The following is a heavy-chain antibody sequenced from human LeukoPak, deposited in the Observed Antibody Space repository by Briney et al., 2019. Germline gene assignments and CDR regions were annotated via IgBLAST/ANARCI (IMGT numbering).Heavy chain of an antibody. Sequence: GGSLRLSCATSGFTFSSYGMHWVRQAPGKGLEWVAVIWYDGSNIHYADSVQGRFTISRDSSKNMPYLQMNSLRAEDTGVYYCANNGVSPNYYYGMNVWGQGTTVTVSS. CDR1: GFTFSSYG. CDR3: ANNGVSPNYYYGMNV. D-gene: IGHD2-8*01. V-gene: IGHV3-33*06. J-gene: IGHJ6*02. CDR2: IWYDGSNI.